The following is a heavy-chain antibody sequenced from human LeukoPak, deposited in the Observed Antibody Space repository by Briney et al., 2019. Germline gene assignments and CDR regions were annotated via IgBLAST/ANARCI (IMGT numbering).Heavy chain of an antibody. CDR3: ARPRNEGAFDI. CDR1: GGSFSGYY. V-gene: IGHV4-34*01. CDR2: INHSGST. D-gene: IGHD1-1*01. J-gene: IGHJ3*02. Sequence: SETLSLTCAVYGGSFSGYYWSWIRQPPGKGLEWIGEINHSGSTNYNPSLKSRVTISVDTSKNQFSLKLSSVTAADTAVYYCARPRNEGAFDIWGQGTMVTVSS.